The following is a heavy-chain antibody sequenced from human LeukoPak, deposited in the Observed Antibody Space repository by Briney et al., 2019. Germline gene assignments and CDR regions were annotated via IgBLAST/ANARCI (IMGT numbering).Heavy chain of an antibody. J-gene: IGHJ4*02. CDR2: IWYDGSNK. CDR3: VKDRLHCSGGSCYSGYFVY. Sequence: GGSLRLSCAASGFTFSSYGMHWVRQAPGKGLEWVAVIWYDGSNKYYADSVKGRFTISRDNSKNTLYLQMNSLRAEDTAVYYCVKDRLHCSGGSCYSGYFVYWGQGTLVTVSS. V-gene: IGHV3-33*06. D-gene: IGHD2-15*01. CDR1: GFTFSSYG.